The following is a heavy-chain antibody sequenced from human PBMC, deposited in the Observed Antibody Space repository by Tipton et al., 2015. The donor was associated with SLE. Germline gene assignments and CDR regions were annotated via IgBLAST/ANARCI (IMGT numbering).Heavy chain of an antibody. D-gene: IGHD2-2*01. CDR1: GYSISSGYY. CDR3: AVGYCSSFSCQREYFQH. Sequence: LRLSCTVSGYSISSGYYWGWIRQPPGKGLEWIGTIYHSGSIYYNPSLKSRVTISVDTSKNQFSLKLNSVTAADTAVYYCAVGYCSSFSCQREYFQHWGQGTLVTVSS. V-gene: IGHV4-38-2*02. CDR2: IYHSGSI. J-gene: IGHJ1*01.